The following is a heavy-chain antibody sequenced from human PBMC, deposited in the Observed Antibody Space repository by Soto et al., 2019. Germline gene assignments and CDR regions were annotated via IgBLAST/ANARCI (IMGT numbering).Heavy chain of an antibody. CDR3: AREIVPAAMQSYYFDY. Sequence: SETLSLTCAVYGGSFSGYYWSWIRQPPGKGLEWIGEINHSGSTNYNPSLKSRVTISVDTSKNQFSLKLSSVTAADTAVYYCAREIVPAAMQSYYFDYWGQGTLVTVSS. CDR1: GGSFSGYY. D-gene: IGHD2-2*01. CDR2: INHSGST. J-gene: IGHJ4*02. V-gene: IGHV4-34*01.